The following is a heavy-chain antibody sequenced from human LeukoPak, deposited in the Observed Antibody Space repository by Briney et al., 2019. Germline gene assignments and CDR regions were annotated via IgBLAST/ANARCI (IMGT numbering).Heavy chain of an antibody. D-gene: IGHD6-13*01. Sequence: GGSLRLSCAASGFTFSTYGAHWVRQAPGKGLEWVAVIAYDGKTTYYADSVKGRFTISRDSSKNTLYLQMNSLRAEDTAVYYCAKDWLYSSSWSYDAFDIWGQGTMVTVSS. CDR3: AKDWLYSSSWSYDAFDI. CDR1: GFTFSTYG. V-gene: IGHV3-30*18. J-gene: IGHJ3*02. CDR2: IAYDGKTT.